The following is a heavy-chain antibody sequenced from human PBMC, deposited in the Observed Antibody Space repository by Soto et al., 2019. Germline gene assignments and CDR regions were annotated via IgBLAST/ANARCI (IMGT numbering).Heavy chain of an antibody. V-gene: IGHV1-69*01. J-gene: IGHJ6*04. Sequence: QVQLVQAGAEVQKPGSSVKFSCKASGGTFSSYAISWVRQAPGQGLEWMGGIISIVGTANSAQKFQGRVTITADESKSKAYMEMSSLRSEDKAVYYCARDLGYNHGMDVWGEGTKVTVSS. CDR1: GGTFSSYA. D-gene: IGHD2-15*01. CDR2: IISIVGTA. CDR3: ARDLGYNHGMDV.